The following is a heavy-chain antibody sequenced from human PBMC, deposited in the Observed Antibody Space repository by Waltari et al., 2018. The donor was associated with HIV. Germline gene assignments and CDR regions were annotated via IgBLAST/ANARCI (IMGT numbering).Heavy chain of an antibody. CDR2: INLNSVSI. CDR1: GFTFDDYA. J-gene: IGHJ4*02. V-gene: IGHV3-9*01. D-gene: IGHD3-22*01. CDR3: TKDFDSSGFHGYYFDY. Sequence: EVQLVESGGGLVQPGRSLRLSCAASGFTFDDYAMHWVRQPTGKGLEWVSSINLNSVSIGYADSVKGRFTISRDNAKNSLYLQMNSLRAEDTAFYYCTKDFDSSGFHGYYFDYWGQGTLVTVSS.